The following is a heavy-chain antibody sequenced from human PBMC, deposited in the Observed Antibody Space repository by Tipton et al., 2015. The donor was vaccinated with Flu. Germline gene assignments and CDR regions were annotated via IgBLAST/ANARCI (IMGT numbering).Heavy chain of an antibody. J-gene: IGHJ3*02. V-gene: IGHV4-59*01. Sequence: TLSLTCTVSGGSISSYYWSWIRQPPGKGLEWIGYIYYSGSTNYNPSLKSRVTISVDTSKNQFSLKLSSVTAADTAVYYCARALAAAGSGAFDIWGQGTMVTVSS. CDR1: GGSISSYY. D-gene: IGHD6-13*01. CDR2: IYYSGST. CDR3: ARALAAAGSGAFDI.